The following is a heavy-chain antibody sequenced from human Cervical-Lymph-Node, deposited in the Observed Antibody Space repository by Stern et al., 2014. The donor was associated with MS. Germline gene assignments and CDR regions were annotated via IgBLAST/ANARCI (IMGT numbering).Heavy chain of an antibody. D-gene: IGHD6-19*01. Sequence: QVQLVQSGAEVKKPGSSVKVSCKASGGTFSSYAISWVRQAPGQGLEWMGGIIPIFGTANYAQKFQGRVTITADESPSTAYMELSSLRSEDTAVYYCAREAAVAGIYYFDYWGQGTLVTVSS. CDR2: IIPIFGTA. CDR1: GGTFSSYA. J-gene: IGHJ4*02. V-gene: IGHV1-69*01. CDR3: AREAAVAGIYYFDY.